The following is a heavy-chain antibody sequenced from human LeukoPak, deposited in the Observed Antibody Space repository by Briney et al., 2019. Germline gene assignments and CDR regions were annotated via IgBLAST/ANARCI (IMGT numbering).Heavy chain of an antibody. V-gene: IGHV3-66*02. D-gene: IGHD3-22*01. CDR2: IYSGGST. CDR3: ARVPATPGARITMIGQGY. Sequence: AGGSLRLSCAASGFTVSSNYMSWVRQAPGKGLEWVSVIYSGGSTYYADSVKGRFTISRDSSKNTLYLQMNSLRAEGTAVYYCARVPATPGARITMIGQGYWGQGTLVTVSS. CDR1: GFTVSSNY. J-gene: IGHJ4*02.